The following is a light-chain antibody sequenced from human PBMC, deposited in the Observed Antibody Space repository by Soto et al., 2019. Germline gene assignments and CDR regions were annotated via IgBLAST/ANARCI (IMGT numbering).Light chain of an antibody. CDR3: QQYDNSIT. V-gene: IGKV3-20*01. CDR2: GAS. Sequence: EIVLTQSPDTLSLSPGVSATLSCRASQSVSTSYLAWYQQKPGQAPRLLIYGASRRATGIPDRFSGSGSGTDFTLTISRLEPEDFAVFYCQQYDNSITFGQGTRLEIE. CDR1: QSVSTSY. J-gene: IGKJ5*01.